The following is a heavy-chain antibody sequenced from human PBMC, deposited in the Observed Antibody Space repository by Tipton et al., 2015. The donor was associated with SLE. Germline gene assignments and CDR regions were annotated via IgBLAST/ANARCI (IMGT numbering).Heavy chain of an antibody. V-gene: IGHV3-53*01. J-gene: IGHJ3*02. Sequence: GSLRLSCAASGFTVSSNYMSWVRQASGKGLEWVSVIYSGGSTYYADSVKGRFTISRDNSKNTLYLQMNTLRAEDTAVYYCARGSGVITTTQHDAFEIWGPGTMVTVSS. CDR3: ARGSGVITTTQHDAFEI. CDR1: GFTVSSNY. CDR2: IYSGGST. D-gene: IGHD1-14*01.